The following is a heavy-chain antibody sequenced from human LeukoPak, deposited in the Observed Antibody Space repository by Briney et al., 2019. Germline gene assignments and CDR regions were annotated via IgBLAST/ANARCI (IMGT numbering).Heavy chain of an antibody. CDR3: VRDQDGGFDY. V-gene: IGHV3-74*01. CDR2: INSDASMT. Sequence: GGSLRLSCVASGFTFGTYWMRWVRQAPGKGLVWVSRINSDASMTNYADSVKGRFTISRDNAKKTLYLQMNSLRVEDTALYYCVRDQDGGFDYWGQGTVVDVSS. J-gene: IGHJ4*02. CDR1: GFTFGTYW.